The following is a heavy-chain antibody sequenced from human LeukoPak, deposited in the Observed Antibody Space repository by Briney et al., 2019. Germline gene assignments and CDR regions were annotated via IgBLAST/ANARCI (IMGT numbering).Heavy chain of an antibody. CDR2: IYSGGST. CDR1: GFTVSSNY. D-gene: IGHD3/OR15-3a*01. J-gene: IGHJ3*02. CDR3: ARDKRGRVRAFDI. V-gene: IGHV3-66*01. Sequence: PGGSLRLSCAASGFTVSSNYMSWVRQAPGKGLEWVSVIYSGGSTYYADSVKGRFTISRDNSKNTLYLQMNSLRAEDTAVYYCARDKRGRVRAFDIWGQGTMVTVSS.